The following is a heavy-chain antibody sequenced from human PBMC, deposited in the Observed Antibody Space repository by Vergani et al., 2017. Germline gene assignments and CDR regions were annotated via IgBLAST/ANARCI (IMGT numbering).Heavy chain of an antibody. CDR2: IDHTGRP. Sequence: QVQLQQWGGGLLKPSETLSLICVVNGGSFTSYHWTWIRQSPGEGLEWVGDIDHTGRPDYNSSLKSRLTISVDKSLNQFSLTLNSVTATDTAIYFCARVNTETNGHLYYYYYMDVWGQGTAVTVS. V-gene: IGHV4-34*01. CDR3: ARVNTETNGHLYYYYYMDV. CDR1: GGSFTSYH. D-gene: IGHD4-11*01. J-gene: IGHJ6*03.